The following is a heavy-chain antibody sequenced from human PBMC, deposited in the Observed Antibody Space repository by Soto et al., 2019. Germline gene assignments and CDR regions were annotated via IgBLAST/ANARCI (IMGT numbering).Heavy chain of an antibody. D-gene: IGHD6-19*01. CDR2: ISAYNGNT. CDR1: GYTFTSYG. CDR3: SRVWGSSGWYRSDAFDI. Sequence: QVQLVQSGAEVKKPGASVKVSCKASGYTFTSYGISWVRQAPGQGLEWMGWISAYNGNTNYAQKLQARVTMTTDTATSTGYMDLRGLSSDGTDVYYCSRVWGSSGWYRSDAFDIWGQGTMVTVSS. J-gene: IGHJ3*02. V-gene: IGHV1-18*01.